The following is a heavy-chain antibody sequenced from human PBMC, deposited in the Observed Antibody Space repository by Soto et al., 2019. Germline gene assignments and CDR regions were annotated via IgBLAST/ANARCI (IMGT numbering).Heavy chain of an antibody. J-gene: IGHJ4*02. Sequence: QVQLVQSGAEVKEPGSSVKVSCKASGGGNLRDYRTTWVRRAPGQGLEWMGGMIAKLASANYAQNFQGSXXXXXXXXXXXXXXXXXXXXSXDTAVYYCARGGDGYKSGAVYWGQGTPVTVSS. CDR2: MIAKLASA. CDR3: ARGGDGYKSGAVY. D-gene: IGHD2-21*01. CDR1: GGGNLRDYR. V-gene: IGHV1-69*01.